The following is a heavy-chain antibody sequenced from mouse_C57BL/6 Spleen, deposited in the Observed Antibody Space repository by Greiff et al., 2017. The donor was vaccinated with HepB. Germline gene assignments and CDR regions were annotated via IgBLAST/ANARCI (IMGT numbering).Heavy chain of an antibody. CDR1: GYTFTSYT. CDR3: ARSPVPGAMDY. D-gene: IGHD4-1*01. CDR2: INPSSGYT. V-gene: IGHV1-4*01. J-gene: IGHJ4*01. Sequence: VQLQQSGAELARPGASVKMSCKASGYTFTSYTMHWVKQRPGQGLEWIGYINPSSGYTKYNQKFKDKATLTADKSSSTAYMQLSSLTSEDSAVYYCARSPVPGAMDYWGQGTSVTVSS.